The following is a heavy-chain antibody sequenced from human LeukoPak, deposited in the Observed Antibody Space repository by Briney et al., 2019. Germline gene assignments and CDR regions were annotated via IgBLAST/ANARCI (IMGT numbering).Heavy chain of an antibody. V-gene: IGHV4-34*01. CDR3: VREPEKYYNLVTGYRYFDN. CDR1: GGPFNYYF. Sequence: SETLSLTCAVYGGPFNYYFWSWIRQSPGKGLEWIGEINELGFTRYNPSLKSRVSMSVDTSKSQFSLRLTSVTAADTAVYYCVREPEKYYNLVTGYRYFDNWGQGTLVTVSS. CDR2: INELGFT. D-gene: IGHD3-9*01. J-gene: IGHJ4*02.